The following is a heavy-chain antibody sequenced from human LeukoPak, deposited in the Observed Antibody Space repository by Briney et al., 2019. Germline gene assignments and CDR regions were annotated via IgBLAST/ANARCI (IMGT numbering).Heavy chain of an antibody. CDR2: IYYTGST. Sequence: KASETLSLTCTVSGGSVSSDSYYWSWIRQPPGKGLEWIGYIYYTGSTNYNPSLKSRVTISVDMSKNQFSLKLTSVTAADTAVYYCATKGPRRGYFDYWGQGTLVAASS. CDR1: GGSVSSDSYY. V-gene: IGHV4-61*01. J-gene: IGHJ4*02. CDR3: ATKGPRRGYFDY.